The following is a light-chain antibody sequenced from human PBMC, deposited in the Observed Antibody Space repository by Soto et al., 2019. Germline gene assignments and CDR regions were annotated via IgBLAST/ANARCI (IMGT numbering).Light chain of an antibody. J-gene: IGLJ1*01. CDR1: GGDVRDSNY. Sequence: QSALTQPPSASGSPGQSVTVSCTGIGGDVRDSNYVSWYQQHPGKAPKLIIYEVTKRPSGVPDRFSGSKSGNTDSLTVSGLQSVDESDFYCLAGNNNRVFGSGTKLTVL. CDR2: EVT. CDR3: LAGNNNRV. V-gene: IGLV2-8*01.